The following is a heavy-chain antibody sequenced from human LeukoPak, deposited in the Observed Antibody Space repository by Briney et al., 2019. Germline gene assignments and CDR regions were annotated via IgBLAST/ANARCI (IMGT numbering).Heavy chain of an antibody. J-gene: IGHJ3*02. CDR2: ISTYNGNT. CDR3: ARAGGRSTIFGVPTVPNAFDI. V-gene: IGHV1-18*01. D-gene: IGHD3-3*01. CDR1: GYTFTSYG. Sequence: ASVKVSCKASGYTFTSYGISWVRQAPGQGLEWMGWISTYNGNTNYAQKLQGRVTMTTDTSTSTAYMELRSLRSDDTAVYYCARAGGRSTIFGVPTVPNAFDIWGQGTMVTISP.